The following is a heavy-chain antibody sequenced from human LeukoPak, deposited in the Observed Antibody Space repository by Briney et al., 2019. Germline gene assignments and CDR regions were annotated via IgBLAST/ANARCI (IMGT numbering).Heavy chain of an antibody. CDR3: AKGYCSSTSCRSNYYYMDV. Sequence: HAGGSLRLSCAASGFTFSSYAMSWVRQAPGKGLEWVSAISGSGGSTYYADSVKGRFTISRDNSKNTLYLQMNSLRAEDTAVYYCAKGYCSSTSCRSNYYYMDVWGKGTTVTVSS. CDR2: ISGSGGST. D-gene: IGHD2-2*01. J-gene: IGHJ6*03. CDR1: GFTFSSYA. V-gene: IGHV3-23*01.